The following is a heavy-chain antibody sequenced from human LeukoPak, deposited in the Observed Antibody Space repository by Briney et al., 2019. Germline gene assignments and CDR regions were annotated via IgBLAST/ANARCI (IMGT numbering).Heavy chain of an antibody. D-gene: IGHD3-22*01. CDR3: ARVQREYHYDSSGIMGN. Sequence: GGSLRLSCAASGFTFSSYGMHWVRQAPGKGLEWVAFIRFDGSNKYYADSVKGRFTISRDNSKNSLYLQMNSLRVEDTAVYYCARVQREYHYDSSGIMGNWGQGTLVTVSS. CDR2: IRFDGSNK. J-gene: IGHJ4*02. CDR1: GFTFSSYG. V-gene: IGHV3-30*02.